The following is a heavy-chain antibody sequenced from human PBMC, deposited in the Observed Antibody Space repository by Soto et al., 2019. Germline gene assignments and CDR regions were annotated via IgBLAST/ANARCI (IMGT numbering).Heavy chain of an antibody. CDR1: GGSISSGGYS. J-gene: IGHJ5*02. V-gene: IGHV4-30-2*01. Sequence: KTSETLSLTCAVSGGSISSGGYSWSWIRQPPGKGLEWIGYIYHSGSTYYNPSLKSRVTISVDRSKNQFSLKLSSVTAADTAVYYCARVRSSGWYSGPRKGVIDPWGQGTLVTVSS. CDR3: ARVRSSGWYSGPRKGVIDP. D-gene: IGHD6-19*01. CDR2: IYHSGST.